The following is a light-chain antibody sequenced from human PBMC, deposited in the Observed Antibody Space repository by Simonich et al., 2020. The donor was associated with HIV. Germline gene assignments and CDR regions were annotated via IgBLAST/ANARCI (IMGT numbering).Light chain of an antibody. J-gene: IGKJ2*01. CDR1: QSISSW. V-gene: IGKV1-39*01. CDR2: AAS. Sequence: DIQMTQSPSTLSASVGDRVTITCRASQSISSWLAWYQQKPGKAPKLLIYAASSLQRGVPSRFSGSGSGTDFTLTISSLQAEDFATYYCQQSYRTPRTFGKGTKLEIK. CDR3: QQSYRTPRT.